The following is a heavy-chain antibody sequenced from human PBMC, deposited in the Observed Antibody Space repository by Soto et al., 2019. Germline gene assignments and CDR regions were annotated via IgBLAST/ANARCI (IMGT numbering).Heavy chain of an antibody. CDR3: ARAFHYYDSSGYYYGAFDI. D-gene: IGHD3-22*01. CDR1: GFTFSSYS. V-gene: IGHV3-21*01. Sequence: VGSLRLSCAASGFTFSSYSMNWVRQAPGKGLEWVSSISSSSSYIYYADSVKGRFTISRDNAKNSLYLQMNSLRAEDTAVYYCARAFHYYDSSGYYYGAFDIWGQGTMVTVSS. J-gene: IGHJ3*02. CDR2: ISSSSSYI.